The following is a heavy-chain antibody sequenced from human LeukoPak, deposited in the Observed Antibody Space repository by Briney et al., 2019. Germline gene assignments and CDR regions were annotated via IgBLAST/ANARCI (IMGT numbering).Heavy chain of an antibody. Sequence: ASVKVSCKASGYTFTNYAMSWVRQAPGQGLEWMGWISTNTGNPTYAQGFTGRFVFSLDTSVSTAYLQISGLKTEDTAVYCCARVPLSRKDGYNYTYWGQGTLVTVSS. CDR1: GYTFTNYA. D-gene: IGHD5-24*01. J-gene: IGHJ4*02. V-gene: IGHV7-4-1*02. CDR3: ARVPLSRKDGYNYTY. CDR2: ISTNTGNP.